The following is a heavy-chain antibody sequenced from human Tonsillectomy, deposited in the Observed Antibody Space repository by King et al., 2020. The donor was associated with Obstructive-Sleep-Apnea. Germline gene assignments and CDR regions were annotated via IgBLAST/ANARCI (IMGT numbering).Heavy chain of an antibody. CDR3: ARGTRAFES. V-gene: IGHV1-8*01. Sequence: QLVQSGAEVKKPGASVKVSCKASGYNFTRFEIDWVRQATGQGLEWMGWMNPNSGNTVYAQKFQGRVTMTRNISIRTAYMELSSLGSDDTAVYYCARGTRAFESWGQGTLVTVSS. CDR1: GYNFTRFE. J-gene: IGHJ4*02. CDR2: MNPNSGNT.